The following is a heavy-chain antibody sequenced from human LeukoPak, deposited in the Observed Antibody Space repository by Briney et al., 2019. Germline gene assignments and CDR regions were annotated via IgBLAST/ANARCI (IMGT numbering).Heavy chain of an antibody. V-gene: IGHV5-51*01. J-gene: IGHJ3*02. CDR1: GYSFSSYW. D-gene: IGHD4/OR15-4a*01. CDR2: MYREDSDT. CDR3: ARRGAEHDAFDI. Sequence: GESLKISCKGSGYSFSSYWIAWVRQMPGKGLEWMGIMYREDSDTRYSPSFQGQVTISADRSISTAYLQWSSLRASDTAIYYCARRGAEHDAFDIWGQGTMVTVSS.